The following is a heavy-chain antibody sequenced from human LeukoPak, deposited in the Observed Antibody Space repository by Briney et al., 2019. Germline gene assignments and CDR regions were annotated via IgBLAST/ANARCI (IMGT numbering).Heavy chain of an antibody. CDR2: IYTGGDT. D-gene: IGHD6-13*01. CDR1: GFTVSSKY. CDR3: ARAESSNWYWYFDL. Sequence: GGSLRLSCAASGFTVSSKYMSWVRQAPRKGLEWVSVIYTGGDTYYADSVKGRFTISRDNSKNTLYLQMNTLRAEDTAVYYCARAESSNWYWYFDLWGRGTLVTVSS. V-gene: IGHV3-53*01. J-gene: IGHJ2*01.